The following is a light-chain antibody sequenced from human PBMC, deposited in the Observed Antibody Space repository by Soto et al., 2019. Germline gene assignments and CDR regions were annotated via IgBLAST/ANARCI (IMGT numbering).Light chain of an antibody. CDR3: SSYAGRDIWV. J-gene: IGLJ3*02. CDR2: EVT. Sequence: QSALTQPPSASGSRGQSVTISCTGTSVDINYVSWFQQHPGKAPKLIICEVTKRPSGVPDRLSGSKSGNTASLTVSGLQDDDEADYYCSSYAGRDIWVFGGGTKLTVL. CDR1: SVDINY. V-gene: IGLV2-8*01.